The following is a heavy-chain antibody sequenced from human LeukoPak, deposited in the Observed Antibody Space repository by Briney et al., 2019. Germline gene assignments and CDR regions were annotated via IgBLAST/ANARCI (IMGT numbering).Heavy chain of an antibody. CDR3: ARTPYGSGRRNAFDI. V-gene: IGHV4-59*01. CDR1: GGSISSYY. CDR2: IYYSGST. J-gene: IGHJ3*02. Sequence: SETLSLTCTVSGGSISSYYWSWLRQPPGKGLEWIGYIYYSGSTNYNPSLKSRVTISVDTSKNQFSLKLSSVTAADTAVYYCARTPYGSGRRNAFDIWGQGTMVTVSS. D-gene: IGHD3-10*01.